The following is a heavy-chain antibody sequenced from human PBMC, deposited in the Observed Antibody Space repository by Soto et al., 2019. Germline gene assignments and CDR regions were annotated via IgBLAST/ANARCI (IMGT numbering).Heavy chain of an antibody. CDR3: ARARSAVITAEYILH. CDR1: GFTFSSYA. J-gene: IGHJ1*01. V-gene: IGHV3-23*01. CDR2: ISGSGGST. D-gene: IGHD4-17*01. Sequence: EVQLLESGGGLVQPGGSLRLSCAASGFTFSSYAMSWVRQAPGKGLEWVSAISGSGGSTYYADSVQGRFTISRDNSKNTLYLQMNSLRAEDTAVYYCARARSAVITAEYILHWGQGTLVTVPS.